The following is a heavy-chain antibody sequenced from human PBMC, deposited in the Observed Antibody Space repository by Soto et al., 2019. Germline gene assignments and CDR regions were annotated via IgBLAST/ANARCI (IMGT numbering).Heavy chain of an antibody. CDR3: AKGDWFDP. CDR1: GFTCSNYG. J-gene: IGHJ5*02. V-gene: IGHV3-30*18. Sequence: QVQLVESGGGVVQPGRSLRLSCAAAGFTCSNYGMHRVREAPGKGLEWVAVISYDGSNKYYADSVKGRFTISRDNSKNTLYLQMNSLRAEDTAVYYCAKGDWFDPWGQGTLVTVSS. CDR2: ISYDGSNK.